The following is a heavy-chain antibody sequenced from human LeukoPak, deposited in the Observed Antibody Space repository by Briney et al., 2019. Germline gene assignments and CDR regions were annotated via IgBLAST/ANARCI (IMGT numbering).Heavy chain of an antibody. Sequence: GRSLRLSCAPSGFTFSSYSMNWVRQAPGKGLEWVSSISSSSSYIYYADSVKGRFTISRDNAKNSLYLQMNSLRAEDTAVYYCARGSSAAMENWGQGTLVTVSS. V-gene: IGHV3-21*01. CDR3: ARGSSAAMEN. CDR2: ISSSSSYI. D-gene: IGHD5-18*01. CDR1: GFTFSSYS. J-gene: IGHJ4*02.